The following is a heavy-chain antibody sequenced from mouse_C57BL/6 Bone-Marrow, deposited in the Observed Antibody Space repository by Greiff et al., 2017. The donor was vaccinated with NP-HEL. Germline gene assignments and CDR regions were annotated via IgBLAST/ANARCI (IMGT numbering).Heavy chain of an antibody. CDR1: GYTFTDYY. D-gene: IGHD2-1*01. V-gene: IGHV1-19*01. J-gene: IGHJ4*01. CDR2: INPYNGGT. Sequence: EVKLVESGPVLVKPGASVKMSCKASGYTFTDYYMNWVKQSHGKSLEWIGVINPYNGGTSYNQKFKGKATLTVDKSSSTAYMELNSLTSEDSAVYYCAREGYYGNIYAMDYWGQGTSVTVSS. CDR3: AREGYYGNIYAMDY.